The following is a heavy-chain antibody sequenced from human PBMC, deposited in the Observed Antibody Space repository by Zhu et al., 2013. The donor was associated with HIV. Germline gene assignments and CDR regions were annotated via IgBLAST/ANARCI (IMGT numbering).Heavy chain of an antibody. V-gene: IGHV3-33*01. D-gene: IGHD2-2*01. CDR3: ARDGGYCSSTSCPTVSAFDY. CDR1: GFIFSKAG. CDR2: VWYDGSDK. Sequence: VQLVESGGGVVQPGRSLRLSCAASGFIFSKAGMHWVRQAPGKGLEWVAAVWYDGSDKYYADSVKGRFTISRDNSQDTQFLHMDSLRLEDTAVYYCARDGGYCSSTSCPTVSAFDYWAREPWSPSPQ. J-gene: IGHJ4*02.